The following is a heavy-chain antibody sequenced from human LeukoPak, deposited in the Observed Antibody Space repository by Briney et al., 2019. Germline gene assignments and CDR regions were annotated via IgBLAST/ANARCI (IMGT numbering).Heavy chain of an antibody. J-gene: IGHJ4*02. D-gene: IGHD1-1*01. Sequence: ASVKVSCKASGYTFTSYGISWVRQSPGQGLEWMGWISAYNGNTNYAQKLQGRVTITTDTSTSTAYMELRSLRYDDTAVYYCATDRPLTWARDRTPTTDYWGQGTLVTVSS. CDR3: ATDRPLTWARDRTPTTDY. CDR2: ISAYNGNT. V-gene: IGHV1-18*01. CDR1: GYTFTSYG.